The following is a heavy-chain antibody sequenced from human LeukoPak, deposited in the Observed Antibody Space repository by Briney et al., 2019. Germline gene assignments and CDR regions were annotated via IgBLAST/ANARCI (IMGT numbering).Heavy chain of an antibody. CDR3: ARDHNYGSDY. CDR1: GFTFRSYW. V-gene: IGHV3-7*03. D-gene: IGHD5-18*01. J-gene: IGHJ4*02. CDR2: IKEDGSEK. Sequence: GGSLRLSCAASGFTFRSYWMSWVRQAPGKGLEWVANIKEDGSEKYYVDSVKGRFTIARDSAKNSLYLQMNSLRVEDTAVYYCARDHNYGSDYWGQGTLVTVSS.